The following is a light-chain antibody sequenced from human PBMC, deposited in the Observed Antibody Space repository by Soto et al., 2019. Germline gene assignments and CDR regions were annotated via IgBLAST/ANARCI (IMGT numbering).Light chain of an antibody. CDR3: QQYNNWPFT. Sequence: DIVMTQSPGTLSVSPGERATLSCRASQSVGTNLAWYQQRPGQAPRLLIYGASTRATGIPARFSGSGSGTEFTLTISSLQSEDFAVYYCQQYNNWPFTFGQGTRLEIK. J-gene: IGKJ5*01. CDR2: GAS. CDR1: QSVGTN. V-gene: IGKV3-15*01.